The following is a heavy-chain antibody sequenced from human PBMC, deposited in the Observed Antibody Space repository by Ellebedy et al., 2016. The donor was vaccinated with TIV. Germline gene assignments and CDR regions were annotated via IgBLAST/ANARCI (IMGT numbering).Heavy chain of an antibody. D-gene: IGHD3-22*01. CDR2: ISYDGSNK. V-gene: IGHV3-30*18. CDR3: AKDGGGYYYDSSGQVDY. J-gene: IGHJ4*02. CDR1: GFTFSSYG. Sequence: GGSLRLSCAASGFTFSSYGMHWVRQAPGKGLEWVAVISYDGSNKYYADSVKGRFTISRDNSKNTLYLQRNSLRAEDTAVYYCAKDGGGYYYDSSGQVDYWGQGTLVTVSS.